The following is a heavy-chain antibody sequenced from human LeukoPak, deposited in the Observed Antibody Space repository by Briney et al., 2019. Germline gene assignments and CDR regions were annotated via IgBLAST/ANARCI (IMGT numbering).Heavy chain of an antibody. CDR1: GGSISSSSYY. V-gene: IGHV4-39*07. D-gene: IGHD3-9*01. CDR3: ARGGRSGYWTTTTRVAFDI. Sequence: PSETLSLTCTVSGGSISSSSYYWGWIRQPPGKGLEWIGSIYYSGSTYYNPSLKSRVTISVDTSKNQFSLKLSSVTAADTAVYYCARGGRSGYWTTTTRVAFDIWGQGTMVTVSS. CDR2: IYYSGST. J-gene: IGHJ3*02.